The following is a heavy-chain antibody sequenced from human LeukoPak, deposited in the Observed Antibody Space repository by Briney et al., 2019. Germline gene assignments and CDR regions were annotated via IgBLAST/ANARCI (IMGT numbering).Heavy chain of an antibody. CDR3: ARASRYWYYMDV. D-gene: IGHD2-8*02. CDR2: IIPIFGTA. Sequence: ASVKVSRKASGGTFSSYAISWVRQAPGQGLEWMGRIIPIFGTANYAQKFQGRVTITTDESTSTAYMELSSLRSEDTAVYYCARASRYWYYMDVWGKGTTVTVSS. J-gene: IGHJ6*03. V-gene: IGHV1-69*05. CDR1: GGTFSSYA.